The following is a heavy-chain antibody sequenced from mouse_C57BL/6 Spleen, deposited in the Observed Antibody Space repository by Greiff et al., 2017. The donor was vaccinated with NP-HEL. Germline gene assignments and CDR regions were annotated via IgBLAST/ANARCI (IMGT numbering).Heavy chain of an antibody. Sequence: EVQLQESGPGLVKPSPSLSLTCSVTGYSITSGYYWNWIRQFPGNKLEWMGYISYDGSNNYNPSLQNRIPITRDTSKNQFVLKLNSVTTEDTATYYCARSLLSYWYFEVGGTGTTVTVSS. CDR3: ARSLLSYWYFEV. J-gene: IGHJ1*03. D-gene: IGHD2-1*01. CDR2: ISYDGSN. CDR1: GYSITSGYY. V-gene: IGHV3-6*01.